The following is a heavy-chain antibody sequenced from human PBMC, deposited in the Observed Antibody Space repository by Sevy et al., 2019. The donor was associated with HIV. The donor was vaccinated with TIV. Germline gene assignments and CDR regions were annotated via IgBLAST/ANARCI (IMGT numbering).Heavy chain of an antibody. D-gene: IGHD3-10*01. CDR1: GFTFSKYW. J-gene: IGHJ4*02. Sequence: GGSLRLSCAASGFTFSKYWMSWVRQAPGKGLEWVANINQDGSEKYYVDSVKGRFTISRDNGKNSLYLQMNSLRAEDTAVYYRARETGSSHFDYWGQGTLVTVSS. CDR3: ARETGSSHFDY. CDR2: INQDGSEK. V-gene: IGHV3-7*01.